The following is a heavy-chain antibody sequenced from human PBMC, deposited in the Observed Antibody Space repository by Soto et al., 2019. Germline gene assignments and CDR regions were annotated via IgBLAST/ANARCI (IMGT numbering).Heavy chain of an antibody. V-gene: IGHV4-34*01. J-gene: IGHJ5*02. CDR1: GGSFSGYY. Sequence: SETLSLTCAVYGGSFSGYYWSWIRQPPGKGLEWIGEINHSGSTNYNPSLKSRVTISVDTSKNQFSLKLSSVTAADTAVYYCARGHCSSTSCYNWFDPWGQGTLVT. CDR2: INHSGST. D-gene: IGHD2-2*01. CDR3: ARGHCSSTSCYNWFDP.